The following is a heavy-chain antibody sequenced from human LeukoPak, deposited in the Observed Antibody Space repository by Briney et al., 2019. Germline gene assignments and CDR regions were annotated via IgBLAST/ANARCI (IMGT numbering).Heavy chain of an antibody. D-gene: IGHD3-9*01. V-gene: IGHV3-23*01. CDR2: VSGSGSST. J-gene: IGHJ4*02. CDR1: GFTFSSYA. CDR3: AITNVLTGYYTPNFPF. Sequence: PGGSLRLSCAASGFTFSSYAMRRVRQAPRKGLEWVSVVSGSGSSTDYADSVKGRFTISRDNSKNTLYLQMSSLSAEDTAVYYCAITNVLTGYYTPNFPFCGQGTLVTVSS.